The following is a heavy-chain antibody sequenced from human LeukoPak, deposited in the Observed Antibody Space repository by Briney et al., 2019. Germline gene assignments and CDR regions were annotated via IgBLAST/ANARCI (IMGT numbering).Heavy chain of an antibody. J-gene: IGHJ3*01. D-gene: IGHD3-22*01. CDR2: IYYSGST. CDR3: ASNYYYSIYRPF. Sequence: SETLSLTCTVSGGSISSYYWSWIRQPPGKGLEWIGYIYYSGSTNYNPSLKSRVTISVDTSKNQFCLKLSSVTAADTAVYYCASNYYYSIYRPFWGQGTMVTVSS. CDR1: GGSISSYY. V-gene: IGHV4-59*01.